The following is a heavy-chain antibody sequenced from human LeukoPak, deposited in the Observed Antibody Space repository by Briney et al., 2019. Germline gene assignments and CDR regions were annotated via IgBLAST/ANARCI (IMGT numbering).Heavy chain of an antibody. V-gene: IGHV3-66*02. CDR2: IYSGGST. J-gene: IGHJ4*02. CDR3: ARRAYCGGDCYSGYFDY. Sequence: PGGSLRLSCAASRFTVSSNYMSWVRQAPGKGLEWVSVIYSGGSTYYADSVKGRFTISRDNSKNTLYLQMNSLRAEDTAVYYCARRAYCGGDCYSGYFDYWGQGTLVTVSS. CDR1: RFTVSSNY. D-gene: IGHD2-21*01.